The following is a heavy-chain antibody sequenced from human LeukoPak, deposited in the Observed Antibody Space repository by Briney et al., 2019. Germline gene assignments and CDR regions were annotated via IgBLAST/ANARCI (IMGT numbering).Heavy chain of an antibody. D-gene: IGHD5-12*01. CDR1: GFTFSSYA. CDR3: ARDQGGMWLRGDNWFDP. V-gene: IGHV3-30-3*01. Sequence: GGSLRLSCAASGFTFSSYAMHWVRQAPGKGLEWVAVISYDGSNKYYADSVNGRFTIARDNSKNTLYLKMNSLRAEDTAVYYCARDQGGMWLRGDNWFDPWGQGTLVTVSS. J-gene: IGHJ5*02. CDR2: ISYDGSNK.